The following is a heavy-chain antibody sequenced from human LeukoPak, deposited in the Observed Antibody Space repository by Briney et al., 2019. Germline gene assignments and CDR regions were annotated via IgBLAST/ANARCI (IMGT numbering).Heavy chain of an antibody. Sequence: PGGSLRLSCAASGFTFSSYGMHWVGQAPGKGLEWVAFIRYDGSNKYYADSVKGRFTISRDNSKNTLYLQMNSLRAEDTAVYYCAKHSPILRYFDWLFPFDYWGQGTLVTVSS. J-gene: IGHJ4*02. CDR1: GFTFSSYG. V-gene: IGHV3-30*02. CDR2: IRYDGSNK. CDR3: AKHSPILRYFDWLFPFDY. D-gene: IGHD3-9*01.